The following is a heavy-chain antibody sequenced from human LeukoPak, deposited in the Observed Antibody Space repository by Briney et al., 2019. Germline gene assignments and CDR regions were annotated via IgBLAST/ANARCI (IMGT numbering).Heavy chain of an antibody. CDR2: ISYDGSNK. V-gene: IGHV3-30*18. J-gene: IGHJ4*02. CDR1: GFTFRSYD. Sequence: GRSLRLSCAASGFTFRSYDMHWVRQAPGKGLEWVTIISYDGSNKYYADSVKGRFTISRDNSKNTLYLQMNSLRAEDTAVYYCAKEVEMATIVDYWGQGTLVTVSS. D-gene: IGHD5-24*01. CDR3: AKEVEMATIVDY.